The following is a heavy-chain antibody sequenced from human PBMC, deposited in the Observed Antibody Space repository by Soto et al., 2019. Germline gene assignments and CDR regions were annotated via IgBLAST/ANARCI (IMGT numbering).Heavy chain of an antibody. CDR1: GYSFAGYW. D-gene: IGHD5-12*01. CDR3: ARQIYDADSGPNFQYYFDA. Sequence: GESLKISCKGSGYSFAGYWITWVRQKPGKGLEWMGRIDPSDSQTYYSPSFRGHVTISVTKSITTVFLQWSSLRASDTAMYYCARQIYDADSGPNFQYYFDAWGQGTPVTVSS. CDR2: IDPSDSQT. J-gene: IGHJ4*02. V-gene: IGHV5-10-1*01.